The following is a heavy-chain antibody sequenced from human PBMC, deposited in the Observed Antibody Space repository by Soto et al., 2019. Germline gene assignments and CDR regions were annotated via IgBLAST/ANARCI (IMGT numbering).Heavy chain of an antibody. Sequence: SETLSLTCAVYGGSFSGYYWSWIRQPPGKGLEWIGEINHSGSTNYNPSLKSRVTISVDTSKNQFSLKLSSVTAADTAVYYCARVKRLVQRSSSPRYFDYWGQGTLVTSPQ. CDR3: ARVKRLVQRSSSPRYFDY. J-gene: IGHJ4*02. D-gene: IGHD6-6*01. CDR1: GGSFSGYY. V-gene: IGHV4-34*01. CDR2: INHSGST.